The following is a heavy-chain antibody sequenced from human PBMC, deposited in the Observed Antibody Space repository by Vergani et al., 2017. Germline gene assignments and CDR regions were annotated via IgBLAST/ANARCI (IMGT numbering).Heavy chain of an antibody. J-gene: IGHJ6*02. CDR2: INPNSGGT. CDR1: GYTFTGYY. CDR3: ARVNDILAGYYRNNYYYGMGV. V-gene: IGHV1-2*02. Sequence: QVQLVQSGAEVKKPGASVKVSCKASGYTFTGYYMHWARQAPGQGLEWMGWINPNSGGTNYAQKFQGRDTMTRDTSMSTAYMELSRLSSDDTAVYYCARVNDILAGYYRNNYYYGMGVWDQGTTVNDSS. D-gene: IGHD3-9*01.